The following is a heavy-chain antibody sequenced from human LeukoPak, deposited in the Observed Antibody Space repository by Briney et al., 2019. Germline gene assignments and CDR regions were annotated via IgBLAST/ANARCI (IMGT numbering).Heavy chain of an antibody. D-gene: IGHD3-10*01. Sequence: ASVKGSCMASGGTFSSYAIIWVRRAPGQGLEWMGGIIPIFGTAKYAQKFQGRVTITADESTSTAYMELSSLRSEDTAVYYCARVSGTMVRGAPIRYFDYWGQGTLVTVSS. CDR2: IIPIFGTA. J-gene: IGHJ4*02. V-gene: IGHV1-69*13. CDR1: GGTFSSYA. CDR3: ARVSGTMVRGAPIRYFDY.